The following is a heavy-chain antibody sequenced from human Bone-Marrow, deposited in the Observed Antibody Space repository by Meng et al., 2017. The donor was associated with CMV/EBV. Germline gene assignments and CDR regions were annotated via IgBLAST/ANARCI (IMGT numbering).Heavy chain of an antibody. V-gene: IGHV1-2*02. J-gene: IGHJ4*02. CDR3: ARDAYYDSSGYYLGY. Sequence: SGYTFTGYYMHWVRQAPGQGLEWMGWINPNSGGTNYAQKFQGRVTMTRDTSISTAYMELSRLRSDDTAVYYCARDAYYDSSGYYLGYWGQGTLVTVSS. CDR2: INPNSGGT. CDR1: GYTFTGYY. D-gene: IGHD3-22*01.